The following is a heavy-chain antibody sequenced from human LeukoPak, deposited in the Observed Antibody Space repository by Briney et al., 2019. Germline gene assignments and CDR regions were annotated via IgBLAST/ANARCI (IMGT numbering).Heavy chain of an antibody. CDR2: IIPIFGTA. V-gene: IGHV1-69*01. J-gene: IGHJ4*02. CDR3: ARSPRGYCSGGSCYPFDY. D-gene: IGHD2-15*01. Sequence: SVKFSCKASGGTFSSYAISWVRQAPGQGLEWMGGIIPIFGTANYAQKFQGRVTITADESTSTAYMELSSLRSEDTAVYYCARSPRGYCSGGSCYPFDYWGQGTLVTVSS. CDR1: GGTFSSYA.